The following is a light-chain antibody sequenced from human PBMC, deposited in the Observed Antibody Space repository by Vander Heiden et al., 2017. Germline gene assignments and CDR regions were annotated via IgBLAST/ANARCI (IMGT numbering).Light chain of an antibody. CDR2: DAY. Sequence: EVVMTQSPATLSVSPGERATLSCRAIQNVKSKLAWYQQTPGQAPRLLIYDAYTRATGIPTRFTGSGFGTEFTLTISSLQPEDFALYYCQQYNYWPPHTFGGGTKVEIK. CDR1: QNVKSK. CDR3: QQYNYWPPHT. V-gene: IGKV3-15*01. J-gene: IGKJ4*01.